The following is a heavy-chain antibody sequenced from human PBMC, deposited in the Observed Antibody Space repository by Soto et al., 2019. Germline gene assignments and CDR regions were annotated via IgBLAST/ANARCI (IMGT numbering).Heavy chain of an antibody. Sequence: GGSLRLSCAASGFTFSSYAMSWVRQAPGKGLEWVSAISGSGGSTYYADSVKGPFTISRDNSKNTLYLQMNSLRAEDTAVYYCALRENTMVRGVPRGWFDPWGQGTLVTVSS. D-gene: IGHD3-10*01. CDR3: ALRENTMVRGVPRGWFDP. V-gene: IGHV3-23*01. CDR1: GFTFSSYA. J-gene: IGHJ5*02. CDR2: ISGSGGST.